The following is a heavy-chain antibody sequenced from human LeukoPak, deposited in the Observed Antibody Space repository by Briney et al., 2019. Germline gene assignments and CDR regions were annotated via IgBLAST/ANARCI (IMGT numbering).Heavy chain of an antibody. Sequence: GGSLRLSCAASGFTFSSYAMSWVRQAPGKGLEWVSAISGSGGSTYYADSVKGRFTISRDNSKNTLYLQMNSLRAEDTAVYYCARSGGPGSYPDYYYYYYMDVWGKGTTVTVSS. V-gene: IGHV3-23*01. D-gene: IGHD3-10*01. CDR3: ARSGGPGSYPDYYYYYYMDV. CDR1: GFTFSSYA. J-gene: IGHJ6*03. CDR2: ISGSGGST.